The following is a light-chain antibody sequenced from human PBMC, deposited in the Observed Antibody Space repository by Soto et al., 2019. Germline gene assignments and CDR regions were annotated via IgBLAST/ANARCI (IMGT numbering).Light chain of an antibody. CDR1: QSVSSSY. V-gene: IGKV3-20*01. CDR2: GAS. CDR3: QQYGSSRFT. J-gene: IGKJ4*01. Sequence: EIVLTQSPGTLSLSPGERATLSCRASQSVSSSYLAWYQQKPGQAPRLLIYGASSRATGIPDRFSGSGSGTDFTFTISGLEPEDFAVYYCQQYGSSRFTFGGGTKVEIK.